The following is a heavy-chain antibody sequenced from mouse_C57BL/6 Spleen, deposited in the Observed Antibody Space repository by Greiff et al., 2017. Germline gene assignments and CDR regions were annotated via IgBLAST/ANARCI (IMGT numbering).Heavy chain of an antibody. CDR1: GFTFSDYY. D-gene: IGHD1-1*01. Sequence: EVKLVESEGGLVQPGSSMKLSCTASGFTFSDYYMAWVRQVPEKGLEWVANINYDGSSTYYLDSLKSRFIISRDNAKNILYLQMSSLKSEDTATYYCARAYGSSYVGPWYFDVWGTGTTVTVSS. J-gene: IGHJ1*03. CDR2: INYDGSST. V-gene: IGHV5-16*01. CDR3: ARAYGSSYVGPWYFDV.